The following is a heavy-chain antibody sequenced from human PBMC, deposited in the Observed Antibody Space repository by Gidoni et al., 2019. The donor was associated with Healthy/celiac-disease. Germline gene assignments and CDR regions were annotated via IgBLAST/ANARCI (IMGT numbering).Heavy chain of an antibody. J-gene: IGHJ6*02. Sequence: EVQLVESGGGLVQPGGSLRLSCAASGFTFSSYSMNWVRQAPGKGLEWVSYISSSSSTIYYADSVKGRFTISRDNAKNSLYLQMNSLRAEDTAVYYCARGAAADRDSYYYYGMDVWGQGTTVTVSS. CDR2: ISSSSSTI. CDR1: GFTFSSYS. V-gene: IGHV3-48*01. D-gene: IGHD6-13*01. CDR3: ARGAAADRDSYYYYGMDV.